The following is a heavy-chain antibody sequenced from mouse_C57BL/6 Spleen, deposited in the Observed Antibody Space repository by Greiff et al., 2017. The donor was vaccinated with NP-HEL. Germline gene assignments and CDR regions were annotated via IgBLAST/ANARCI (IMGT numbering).Heavy chain of an antibody. CDR2: IYPGDGDT. CDR3: ARYGPYYYGSSSFAY. CDR1: GYAFSSYW. Sequence: VQLQQSGAELVKPGASVKISCKASGYAFSSYWMNWVKQRPGKGLEWIGQIYPGDGDTNYNGKFKGKATLTADKSSSTAYMQLSSLTSEDSAVYFCARYGPYYYGSSSFAYWGQGTLVTVSA. V-gene: IGHV1-80*01. D-gene: IGHD1-1*01. J-gene: IGHJ3*01.